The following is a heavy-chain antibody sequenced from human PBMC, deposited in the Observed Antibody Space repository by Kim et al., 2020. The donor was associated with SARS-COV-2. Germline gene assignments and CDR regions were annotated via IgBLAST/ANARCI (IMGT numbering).Heavy chain of an antibody. V-gene: IGHV3-23*01. D-gene: IGHD2-21*01. CDR2: IFGSGSGT. CDR3: ARHLHITIVTFYWDLEL. J-gene: IGHJ2*01. Sequence: GGSLRLSCAASGPTSRNSAMSWVRQAPGKGLEWVAGIFGSGSGTYYADSVRGRFIISRDNSQDTVYLQMDNLRGEDTAVYYFARHLHITIVTFYWDLELWRRGTLVTVSS. CDR1: GPTSRNSA.